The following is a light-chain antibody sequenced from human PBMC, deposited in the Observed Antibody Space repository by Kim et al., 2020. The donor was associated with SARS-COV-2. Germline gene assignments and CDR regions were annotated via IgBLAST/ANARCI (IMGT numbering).Light chain of an antibody. J-gene: IGKJ4*01. CDR2: WAS. V-gene: IGKV4-1*01. Sequence: DIVMTQSPDSLAVSLGERATINCKSSQRVLSSSNNKDYLIWYQQKPGQPPKLLIYWASTRQSGVPDRFSGSGSGTEFTLTISSLQAEDVAVYYCQQYYTTPPTFGGGTKVEI. CDR3: QQYYTTPPT. CDR1: QRVLSSSNNKDY.